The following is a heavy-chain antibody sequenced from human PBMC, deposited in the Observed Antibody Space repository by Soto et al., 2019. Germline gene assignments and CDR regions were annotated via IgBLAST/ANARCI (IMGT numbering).Heavy chain of an antibody. D-gene: IGHD5-18*01. J-gene: IGHJ4*02. CDR3: AATGGYSYGYVNY. V-gene: IGHV4-61*01. CDR1: GGSVSSGSYY. Sequence: SETLSLTCTVSGGSVSSGSYYWSWIRQPPGKGLEWIGYIYYSGSTNYNPSLKSRVTISVDTSKNQFSLKLSSVTAADTAVYYCAATGGYSYGYVNYWGQGTLVTVSS. CDR2: IYYSGST.